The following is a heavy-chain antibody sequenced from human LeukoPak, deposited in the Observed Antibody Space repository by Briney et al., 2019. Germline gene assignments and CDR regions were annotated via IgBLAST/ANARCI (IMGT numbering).Heavy chain of an antibody. V-gene: IGHV1-2*02. Sequence: GASVKVSCKASGYTCTNYYRIWMRQAPGQGLEWMGWINPKSGGANSAQKFQGRVTMTRDTSISTAYMELSRLRSDDTAMYYCARYYVTVAGTGFGYWGQGTLVTVSS. J-gene: IGHJ4*02. CDR3: ARYYVTVAGTGFGY. CDR2: INPKSGGA. D-gene: IGHD6-19*01. CDR1: GYTCTNYY.